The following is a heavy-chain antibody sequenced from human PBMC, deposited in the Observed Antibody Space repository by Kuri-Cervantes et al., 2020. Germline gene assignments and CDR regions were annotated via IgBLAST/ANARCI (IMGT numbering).Heavy chain of an antibody. CDR1: GGTFSSYA. CDR3: ARDSGSSWYLDY. CDR2: IIPIFGTA. Sequence: SVKVSCKASGGTFSSYAISWVRQAPGQGLEWMGGIIPIFGTANYAQKFQGRVTITTDESTSTAYMELSNLRSYDTAVYYCARDSGSSWYLDYWGRGTLVTVSS. J-gene: IGHJ4*02. V-gene: IGHV1-69*05. D-gene: IGHD6-13*01.